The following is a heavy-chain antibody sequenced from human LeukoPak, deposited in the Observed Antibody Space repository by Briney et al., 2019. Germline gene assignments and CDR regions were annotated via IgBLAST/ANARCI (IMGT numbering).Heavy chain of an antibody. Sequence: GGSLRLSCAASGFTFSSYTMNWVRQAPGKGLEWVSYISSSSSYIYYADSVKGRFPISRDNAENSLYLQMNSLRAEDTAVYYCARGSEGYCSGGGCYYGMDVWGQGTTVTVSS. CDR2: ISSSSSYI. D-gene: IGHD2-15*01. CDR1: GFTFSSYT. J-gene: IGHJ6*01. CDR3: ARGSEGYCSGGGCYYGMDV. V-gene: IGHV3-21*01.